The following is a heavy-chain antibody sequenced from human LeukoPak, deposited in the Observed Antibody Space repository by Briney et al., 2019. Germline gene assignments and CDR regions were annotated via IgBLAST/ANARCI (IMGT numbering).Heavy chain of an antibody. Sequence: PGGSLRLSCAASGFTFDDYAMHWVRQAPGKGLEWVSLISWDGGSTYYADSVKGRFTISRDNSKNSLYLQMNSLRAEDTALYYCAKDSYCSSTSCYSFFDYWGQGTLVTVSS. CDR1: GFTFDDYA. D-gene: IGHD2-2*01. CDR2: ISWDGGST. V-gene: IGHV3-43D*03. CDR3: AKDSYCSSTSCYSFFDY. J-gene: IGHJ4*02.